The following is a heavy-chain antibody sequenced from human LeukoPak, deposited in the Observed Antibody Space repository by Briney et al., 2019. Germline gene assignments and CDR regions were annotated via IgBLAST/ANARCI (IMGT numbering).Heavy chain of an antibody. Sequence: SETLSLTCTVSGGSISSSSYYWGWIRQPPGKGLEWIGSIYYSGSTYYNPSLKSRVTISVDTSKNQFSLKLSSVTAADTAVYYCARQKIYDSSGYYSYAFDIWGQGTMVTVSS. CDR3: ARQKIYDSSGYYSYAFDI. J-gene: IGHJ3*02. CDR1: GGSISSSSYY. D-gene: IGHD3-22*01. V-gene: IGHV4-39*01. CDR2: IYYSGST.